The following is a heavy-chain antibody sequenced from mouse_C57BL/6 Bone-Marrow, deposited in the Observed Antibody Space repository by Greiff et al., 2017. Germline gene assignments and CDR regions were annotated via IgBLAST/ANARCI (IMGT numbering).Heavy chain of an antibody. CDR3: ARRDLGVAY. D-gene: IGHD3-3*01. CDR1: GFTFSSYG. J-gene: IGHJ3*01. V-gene: IGHV5-6*01. CDR2: ISSGGSYT. Sequence: EVQLVESGGDLVKPGGSLKLSCAASGFTFSSYGMSWVRLTPDKRLEWVATISSGGSYTYYPDSVKGRFTISRDNAKNTMYLQMSSLKSEDTARYYCARRDLGVAYWGQGTLVTVSA.